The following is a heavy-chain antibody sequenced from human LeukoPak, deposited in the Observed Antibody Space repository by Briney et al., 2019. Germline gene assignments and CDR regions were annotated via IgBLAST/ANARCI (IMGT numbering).Heavy chain of an antibody. D-gene: IGHD6-19*01. CDR3: VRDSSGGYYFDY. CDR1: GGSISSYY. J-gene: IGHJ4*02. CDR2: IYYSGST. V-gene: IGHV4-59*01. Sequence: SETLSLTCTVSGGSISSYYWSWIRQPPGKGLEWIGYIYYSGSTNYNPSLKSRVTISVDTSKNQFSLKLSSVTAADTAVYYCVRDSSGGYYFDYWGQGTLVTVSS.